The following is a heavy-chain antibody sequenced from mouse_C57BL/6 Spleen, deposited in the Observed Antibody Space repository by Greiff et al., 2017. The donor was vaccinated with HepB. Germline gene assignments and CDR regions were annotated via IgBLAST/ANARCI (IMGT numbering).Heavy chain of an antibody. CDR1: GFTFSDYG. CDR3: ARGVITTVEAPFAY. J-gene: IGHJ3*01. Sequence: EVKLVESGGGLVKPGGSLKLSCAASGFTFSDYGMHWVRQAPEKGLEWVAYISSGSSTIYYADTVKGRFTISRDNAKNTLFLQMTSLRSEDTAMYYCARGVITTVEAPFAYWGQGTLVTVSA. D-gene: IGHD1-1*01. V-gene: IGHV5-17*01. CDR2: ISSGSSTI.